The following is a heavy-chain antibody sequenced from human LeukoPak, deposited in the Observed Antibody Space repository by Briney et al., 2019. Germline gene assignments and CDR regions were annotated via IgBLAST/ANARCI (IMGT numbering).Heavy chain of an antibody. Sequence: GGSLRLSCATSGFTFSSSWMSWVRQAPGKELECVANIKEDGREKYYVDSVKGRFTISRDNAKNSLYLQMSSLRAEDTAVYYCARGGRPDYWGRGTLVTVSS. CDR3: ARGGRPDY. V-gene: IGHV3-7*01. J-gene: IGHJ4*02. D-gene: IGHD3-10*01. CDR1: GFTFSSSW. CDR2: IKEDGREK.